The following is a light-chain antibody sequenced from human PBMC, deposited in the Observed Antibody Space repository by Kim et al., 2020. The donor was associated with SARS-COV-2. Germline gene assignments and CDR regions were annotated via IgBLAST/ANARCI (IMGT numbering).Light chain of an antibody. Sequence: DIQMTQSPSSLSVSVGDRVTITCRASQDFTNYLAWYQQTPGRVPKLLIYVASTLQSGVPSRFSGSGSGTDFTLTITSLQPEDVATYYCQNYNTAPFTFGPGTKVDIK. V-gene: IGKV1-27*01. CDR2: VAS. J-gene: IGKJ3*01. CDR3: QNYNTAPFT. CDR1: QDFTNY.